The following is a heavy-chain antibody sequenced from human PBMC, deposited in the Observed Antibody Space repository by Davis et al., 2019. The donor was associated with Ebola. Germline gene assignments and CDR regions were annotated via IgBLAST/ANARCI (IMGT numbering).Heavy chain of an antibody. CDR2: ISSSSTTI. CDR3: ARAGMVQGVITKWDGY. Sequence: PGGSLRLSCVASGFTFSRNSMNWVRQAPGKGLEWVSYISSSSTTIYYADSVKGRFTISRDNAKNAPYLQMNSLRDEDTAVYYCARAGMVQGVITKWDGYWGQGTLVTVSS. CDR1: GFTFSRNS. D-gene: IGHD3-10*01. J-gene: IGHJ4*02. V-gene: IGHV3-48*02.